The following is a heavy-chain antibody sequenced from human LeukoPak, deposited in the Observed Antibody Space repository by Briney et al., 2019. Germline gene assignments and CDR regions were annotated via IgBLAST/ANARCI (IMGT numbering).Heavy chain of an antibody. CDR1: GFTFSNYW. D-gene: IGHD3-22*01. V-gene: IGHV3-74*01. CDR2: INSDGINT. J-gene: IGHJ5*02. CDR3: ARDLGQYYDTSDNWFDL. Sequence: GGSLRLSCAVSGFTFSNYWMHWVRQAPGKGLVWVSRINSDGINTSYADSVKGRFTISRDNAKNTLNLQMNSLRAEDTAVYYCARDLGQYYDTSDNWFDLWGQGTLVTVSS.